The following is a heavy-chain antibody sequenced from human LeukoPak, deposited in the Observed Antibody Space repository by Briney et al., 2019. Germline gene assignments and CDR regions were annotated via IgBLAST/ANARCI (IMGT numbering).Heavy chain of an antibody. V-gene: IGHV3-23*01. CDR1: GFTFSSYA. CDR2: ISGSGGST. J-gene: IGHJ6*03. D-gene: IGHD1-26*01. Sequence: PGGSLRLSCAASGFTFSSYAMSWVRQAPGKGLEWVSAISGSGGSTYYADSVKGRFTISRDNSKNTLYLQMNSLRAEDTAVYYCAKGREWEASYYYYYMDVWGKGTTVTISS. CDR3: AKGREWEASYYYYYMDV.